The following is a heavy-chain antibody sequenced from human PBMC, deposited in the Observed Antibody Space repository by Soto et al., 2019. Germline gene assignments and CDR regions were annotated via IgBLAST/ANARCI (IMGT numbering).Heavy chain of an antibody. D-gene: IGHD2-2*02. Sequence: SETLSLTCTVSGGSISSSSYYWGWIRQPPGKGLEWIGCIYYSGSTYYNPSLKSRVTISVDTSKNQFSLKLSSVTAADTAVYYCAGQDIVVVPAAIRGWWFDPWGQGTLVTSPQ. CDR1: GGSISSSSYY. J-gene: IGHJ5*02. V-gene: IGHV4-39*01. CDR3: AGQDIVVVPAAIRGWWFDP. CDR2: IYYSGST.